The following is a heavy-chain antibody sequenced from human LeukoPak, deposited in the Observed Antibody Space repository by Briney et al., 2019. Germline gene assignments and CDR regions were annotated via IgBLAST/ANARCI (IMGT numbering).Heavy chain of an antibody. CDR3: ARAAYDYVWGSYRYDLKFDY. J-gene: IGHJ4*02. V-gene: IGHV3-48*04. D-gene: IGHD3-16*02. CDR2: ISSSGSTI. Sequence: GGSLRLSCAASGFTFSSYAMTWVRRAPGKGLEWVSGISSSGSTIYYADSVKGRFTISRDNAKNSLYLQMNSLRAEDTAVYYCARAAYDYVWGSYRYDLKFDYWGQGTLVTVSS. CDR1: GFTFSSYA.